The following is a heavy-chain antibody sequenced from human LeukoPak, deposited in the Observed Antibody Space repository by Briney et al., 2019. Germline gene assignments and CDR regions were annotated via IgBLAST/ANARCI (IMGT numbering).Heavy chain of an antibody. CDR2: INTNTGNP. Sequence: ASVKVSCKASGYTFTSYAMNWVRQAPGQGLEWMGWINTNTGNPTYAQGFTGRFVFSLDTSVSTAYLQINSLKAEDTAVYYCARGHYDFWSGYPNWFDPWGQGTLVTVSS. J-gene: IGHJ5*02. CDR3: ARGHYDFWSGYPNWFDP. V-gene: IGHV7-4-1*02. CDR1: GYTFTSYA. D-gene: IGHD3-3*01.